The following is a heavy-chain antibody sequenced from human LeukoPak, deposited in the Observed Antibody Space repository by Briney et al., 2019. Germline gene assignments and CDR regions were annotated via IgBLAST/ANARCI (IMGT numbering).Heavy chain of an antibody. Sequence: PGGSLRLSCAASGFTVSSNYMSWVRQAPGKGLEWVSVIYSGGSTYYADSVKGRFTISRDNSKNTLYLQMNSLRAENTAVYYCARSYSGSYPSRGTKLDYWGQGTLVTVSS. CDR2: IYSGGST. CDR1: GFTVSSNY. V-gene: IGHV3-66*01. J-gene: IGHJ4*02. D-gene: IGHD1-26*01. CDR3: ARSYSGSYPSRGTKLDY.